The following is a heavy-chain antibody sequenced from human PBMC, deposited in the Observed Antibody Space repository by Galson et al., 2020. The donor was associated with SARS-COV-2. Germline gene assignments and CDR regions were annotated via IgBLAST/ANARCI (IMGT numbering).Heavy chain of an antibody. CDR1: GFIFSKAW. J-gene: IGHJ4*02. CDR2: INNKTEGETT. D-gene: IGHD3-16*01. V-gene: IGHV3-15*01. Sequence: GESLKISCATSGFIFSKAWMTWVRQAPGKGLEWVARINNKTEGETTAYADAVKGRFTISRDDSTNTLYLQMDTLKTEDTALYYCAALGVITYGGVNWGQGTQVTVSS. CDR3: AALGVITYGGVN.